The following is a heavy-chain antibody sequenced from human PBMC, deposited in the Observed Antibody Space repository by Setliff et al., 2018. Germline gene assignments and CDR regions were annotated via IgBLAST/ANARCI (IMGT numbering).Heavy chain of an antibody. V-gene: IGHV4-38-2*02. J-gene: IGHJ4*02. Sequence: SETLSLTCTVSGYSISSGYYWGWIRQPTGKGLEWLGSFFHTGNTYYNPSLEGRVTISVDTSNDQFSLKLSSVTAADTAVYYCARHLWGRYMAESSDYFDYWGQGSLVTVS. CDR2: FFHTGNT. D-gene: IGHD3-3*02. CDR3: ARHLWGRYMAESSDYFDY. CDR1: GYSISSGYY.